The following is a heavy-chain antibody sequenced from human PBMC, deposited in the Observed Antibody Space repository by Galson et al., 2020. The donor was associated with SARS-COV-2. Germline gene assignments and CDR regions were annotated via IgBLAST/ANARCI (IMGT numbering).Heavy chain of an antibody. V-gene: IGHV3-30*04. CDR3: ARPQSSGSYNDAFDS. Sequence: QLGESLKISCAASGFTFSSYAMHWVRQAPGKGLEWVAVISYDGSNKYYTDSVKGRFTISRDNSKNTLYLQMNSLRAEDTAGYDCARPQSSGSYNDAFDSWGQGTMVTVSS. J-gene: IGHJ3*02. D-gene: IGHD1-26*01. CDR2: ISYDGSNK. CDR1: GFTFSSYA.